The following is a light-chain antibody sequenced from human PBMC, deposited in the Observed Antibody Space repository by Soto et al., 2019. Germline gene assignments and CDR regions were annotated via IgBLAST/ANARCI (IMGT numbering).Light chain of an antibody. Sequence: DIQMTQSPSSLSASVGDRVTITCQTSQSINTYLNWYQQKPGKAPKLLIYGASSLQSGVPLRFSGSGSGTDFTLTISSREPEDFANYYCQESYSTLWGTCGQGTKVEIK. CDR2: GAS. CDR3: QESYSTLWGT. J-gene: IGKJ1*01. CDR1: QSINTY. V-gene: IGKV1-39*01.